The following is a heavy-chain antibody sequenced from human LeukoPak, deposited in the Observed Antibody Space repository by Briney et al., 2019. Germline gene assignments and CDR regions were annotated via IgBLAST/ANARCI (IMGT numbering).Heavy chain of an antibody. CDR1: GSSFTSYW. J-gene: IGHJ4*02. CDR3: ARPRYSSGWYYFDY. V-gene: IGHV5-51*01. D-gene: IGHD6-19*01. Sequence: PGASLKISCKGSGSSFTSYWIGWVRQLPGRGLEWMGIIYPGDSDTRYSPSFQGQVTISADKSISTAYLQWSSLKASDTAMYYCARPRYSSGWYYFDYWGQGTLVTVSP. CDR2: IYPGDSDT.